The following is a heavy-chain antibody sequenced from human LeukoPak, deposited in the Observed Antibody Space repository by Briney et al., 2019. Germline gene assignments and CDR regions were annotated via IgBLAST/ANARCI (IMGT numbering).Heavy chain of an antibody. J-gene: IGHJ3*02. CDR2: IIPILGIA. CDR3: ARDLGSTGERRYYYDSSGYYYDAFDI. CDR1: GDTFSSYT. D-gene: IGHD3-22*01. V-gene: IGHV1-69*04. Sequence: SVKVSCKASGDTFSSYTISWVRHAPGQGLEWMGRIIPILGIANYAQKFQGRVTITADKSTSTAYMELSSLRSEDTAVYYCARDLGSTGERRYYYDSSGYYYDAFDIWGQGTMVTVSS.